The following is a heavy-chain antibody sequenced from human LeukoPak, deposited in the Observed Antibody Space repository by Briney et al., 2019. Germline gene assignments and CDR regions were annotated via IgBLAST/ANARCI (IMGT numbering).Heavy chain of an antibody. J-gene: IGHJ4*02. CDR2: ISWNSGSI. CDR3: ARSYCSSTSCLFDY. V-gene: IGHV3-9*01. D-gene: IGHD2-2*01. CDR1: GFTFDDYA. Sequence: SGGSLRLSCAASGFTFDDYAMHWVRQAPGKGLEWVSGISWNSGSIGYADSVKGRFTISRDNAKNSLYLQMNSLRAEDTALYYCARSYCSSTSCLFDYWGQGTLVTVSP.